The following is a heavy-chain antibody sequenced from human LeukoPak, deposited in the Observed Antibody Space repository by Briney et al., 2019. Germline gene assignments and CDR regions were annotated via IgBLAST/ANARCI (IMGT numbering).Heavy chain of an antibody. D-gene: IGHD3-22*01. V-gene: IGHV3-20*04. CDR1: GSTFSDYF. CDR3: ARNFGGGDSSGPYY. J-gene: IGHJ4*02. CDR2: INWNGGRT. Sequence: GGSLRLSCAASGSTFSDYFMTWLRQAPGKGLEWVSGINWNGGRTGYADSMKGRFIISRDNAKNSLYLQVNSLRAEDTALYYCARNFGGGDSSGPYYWGQGTLVTVSS.